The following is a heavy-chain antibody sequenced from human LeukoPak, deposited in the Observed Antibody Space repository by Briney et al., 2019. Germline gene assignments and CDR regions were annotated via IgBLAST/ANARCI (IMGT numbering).Heavy chain of an antibody. D-gene: IGHD6-13*01. CDR2: ISYSGST. J-gene: IGHJ4*02. V-gene: IGHV4-59*01. CDR3: ARAGGWRTAALDLDY. Sequence: SETLSLTCTVSGGPISNFYWSWIRQPPGKGLEWIGYISYSGSTNYNPSLKSRVTISVDTSKNQFSLKLNSVTAADTAVYYCARAGGWRTAALDLDYWGQGTLVTVSS. CDR1: GGPISNFY.